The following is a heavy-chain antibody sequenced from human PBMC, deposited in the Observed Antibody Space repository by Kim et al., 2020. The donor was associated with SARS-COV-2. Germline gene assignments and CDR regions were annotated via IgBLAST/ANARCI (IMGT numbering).Heavy chain of an antibody. V-gene: IGHV3-48*02. D-gene: IGHD3-22*01. J-gene: IGHJ4*02. CDR3: ARDQIDSSGYYHYFDY. Sequence: SVKGRFTISRDNAKNSLYLQMNSLRDEDTAVYYCARDQIDSSGYYHYFDYWGQGTLVTVSS.